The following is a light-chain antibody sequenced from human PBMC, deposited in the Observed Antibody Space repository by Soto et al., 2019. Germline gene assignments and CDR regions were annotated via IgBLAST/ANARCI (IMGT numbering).Light chain of an antibody. CDR3: SSYSTSSTWV. Sequence: QSALTQPASVSESPGQSITISCTGTSSDVGVYNYVSWYQQHPGKAPKLMISEVSNRPSGVSNRFSGSKSGNTVSLTISGRQADDEADYYCSSYSTSSTWVFGTGTKLTVL. CDR2: EVS. V-gene: IGLV2-14*01. CDR1: SSDVGVYNY. J-gene: IGLJ1*01.